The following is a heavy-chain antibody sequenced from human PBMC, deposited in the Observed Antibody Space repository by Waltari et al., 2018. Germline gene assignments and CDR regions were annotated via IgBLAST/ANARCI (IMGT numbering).Heavy chain of an antibody. V-gene: IGHV1-69*02. J-gene: IGHJ3*02. CDR2: IIPILGIA. CDR1: GGTFSSYT. CDR3: ARGITYDAFDI. D-gene: IGHD3-10*01. Sequence: QVQLVQSGAEVKKPGSSVKVSCKASGGTFSSYTISWVRQAPGQGLEWMGRIIPILGIANYAQKFQGRVTITADKSTSTAYMELSSLRSEDTAVYYCARGITYDAFDIWGQGTMVTVYS.